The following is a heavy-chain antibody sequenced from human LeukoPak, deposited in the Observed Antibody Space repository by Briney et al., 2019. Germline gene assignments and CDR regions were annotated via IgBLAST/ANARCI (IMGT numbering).Heavy chain of an antibody. CDR2: ISWSSGSI. Sequence: GRSLRLSCAASGFTFDDYAMHWVRQAPGKGLEWVSGISWSSGSIGYADSVKGRFTISRDNAKNSLYLQMNSLRAEDTALYYCAARPAYSSSSDVPLDYWGQGTLVTVSS. D-gene: IGHD6-6*01. V-gene: IGHV3-9*01. CDR3: AARPAYSSSSDVPLDY. CDR1: GFTFDDYA. J-gene: IGHJ4*02.